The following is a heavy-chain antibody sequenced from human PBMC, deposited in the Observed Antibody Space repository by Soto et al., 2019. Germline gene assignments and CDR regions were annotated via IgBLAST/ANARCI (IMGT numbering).Heavy chain of an antibody. J-gene: IGHJ6*02. Sequence: PGESLKISCKGSGYSFTSYRIAWVRQMPGKGLEWMGIIYPGDSDTRYSPSFRGQVTISADKSISTAYLQWSSLKASDTAMYYCARIPDVKGGGYYYYGMEVWGQGTTVTVS. CDR1: GYSFTSYR. CDR3: ARIPDVKGGGYYYYGMEV. CDR2: IYPGDSDT. D-gene: IGHD2-2*01. V-gene: IGHV5-51*01.